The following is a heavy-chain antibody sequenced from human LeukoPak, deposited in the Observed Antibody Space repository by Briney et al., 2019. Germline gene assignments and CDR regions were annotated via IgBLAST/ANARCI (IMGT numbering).Heavy chain of an antibody. CDR3: ARSRYAQNWYFDL. CDR1: GDSISSYY. J-gene: IGHJ2*01. V-gene: IGHV4-59*01. Sequence: PSETLSLTCTVSGDSISSYYWNWIRQPPGKGLEWIGYIYYSGSTNYNLSLKSRVTISVDTSKNQFSLKLSSVTAADTALYYCARSRYAQNWYFDLWGRGTLVTVSS. D-gene: IGHD2-8*01. CDR2: IYYSGST.